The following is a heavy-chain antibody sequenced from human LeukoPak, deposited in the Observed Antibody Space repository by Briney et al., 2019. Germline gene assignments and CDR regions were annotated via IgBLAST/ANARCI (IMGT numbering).Heavy chain of an antibody. CDR1: GYTFTSYG. CDR2: ISAYNGNT. D-gene: IGHD6-19*01. J-gene: IGHJ6*02. V-gene: IGHV1-18*01. CDR3: ASPSRLATSYYYYGMDV. Sequence: GASVKVSCKASGYTFTSYGISWVRQAPGQGLEWRGWISAYNGNTNYAQKLQGRVTMTTDTSTSTAYMELRSLRSDDTAVYYCASPSRLATSYYYYGMDVWGQGTTVTVSS.